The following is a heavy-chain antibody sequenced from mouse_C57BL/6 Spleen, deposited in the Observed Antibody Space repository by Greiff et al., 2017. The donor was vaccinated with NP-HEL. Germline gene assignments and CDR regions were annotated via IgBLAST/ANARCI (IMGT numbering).Heavy chain of an antibody. V-gene: IGHV1-59*01. CDR1: GYTFTSYW. Sequence: QVQLQQPGAELVRPGTSVKLSCKASGYTFTSYWMHWVKQRPGQGLEWIGVIDPSDSYTNYNQKFKGKATLTVDTSSSTAYMQLSILTSEDSAVYYCAREGAITTVVADFDYWGQGTTLTFSS. J-gene: IGHJ2*01. D-gene: IGHD1-1*01. CDR3: AREGAITTVVADFDY. CDR2: IDPSDSYT.